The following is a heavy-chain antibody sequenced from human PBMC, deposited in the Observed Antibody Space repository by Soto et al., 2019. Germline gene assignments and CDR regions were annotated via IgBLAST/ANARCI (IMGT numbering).Heavy chain of an antibody. Sequence: SETLSLTCTVSGDSISRSTYFWGWIRQPPGKGLEWIGSMYYTGTTYYNPSLKSRVTISEDTSKNQFSLKLNSVTAADTAVYYCARLQFLAWCHWGQGSLVTVSS. CDR3: ARLQFLAWCH. CDR1: GDSISRSTYF. V-gene: IGHV4-39*01. CDR2: MYYTGTT. J-gene: IGHJ4*02. D-gene: IGHD2-15*01.